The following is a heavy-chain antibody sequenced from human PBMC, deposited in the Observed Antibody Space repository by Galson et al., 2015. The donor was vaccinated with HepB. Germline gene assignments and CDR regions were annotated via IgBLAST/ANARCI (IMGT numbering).Heavy chain of an antibody. V-gene: IGHV3-53*01. CDR1: GFTVSSNY. J-gene: IGHJ3*02. D-gene: IGHD6-13*01. Sequence: LRLSCAASGFTVSSNYMSWVRQAPGKGLEWVSVIYSGGSTYYADSVKGRFTISRDNSKNTLYLQMNSLRAEDTAVYYCARGAWQQLVLGAFDIWGQGTMVTVSS. CDR2: IYSGGST. CDR3: ARGAWQQLVLGAFDI.